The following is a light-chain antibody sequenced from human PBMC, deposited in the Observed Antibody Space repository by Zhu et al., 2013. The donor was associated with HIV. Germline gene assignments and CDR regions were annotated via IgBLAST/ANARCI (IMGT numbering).Light chain of an antibody. V-gene: IGLV2-14*01. CDR1: SSDVGGYNY. CDR3: CAYAGSYTYV. Sequence: QSALTQPASVSGSPGQSITISCTGTSSDVGGYNYVSWYQQHPGKAPKLMIYEVSYRPSGVSNRFSGSKSGNTASLTISGLQAEDEADYYCCAYAGSYTYVFGTGTKVTVL. J-gene: IGLJ1*01. CDR2: EVS.